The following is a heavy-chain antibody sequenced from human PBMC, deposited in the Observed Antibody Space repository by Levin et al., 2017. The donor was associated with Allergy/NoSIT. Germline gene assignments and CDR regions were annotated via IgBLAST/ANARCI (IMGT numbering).Heavy chain of an antibody. Sequence: LSLTCAASGFTFSSHGMHWVRQAPGKGLEWVSYISLHGNTAHYADSVKGRFIIYRDNSQKTLHLQMDSLRAEDTAMYYCVRDMHYYDASGFDIWGQGTLVTVSS. D-gene: IGHD3-16*01. CDR3: VRDMHYYDASGFDI. CDR1: GFTFSSHG. CDR2: ISLHGNTA. J-gene: IGHJ4*02. V-gene: IGHV3-30*03.